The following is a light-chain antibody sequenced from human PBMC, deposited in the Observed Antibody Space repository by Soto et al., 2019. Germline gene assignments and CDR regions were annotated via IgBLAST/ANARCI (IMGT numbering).Light chain of an antibody. CDR1: QSVSSSY. CDR2: GAS. J-gene: IGKJ1*01. CDR3: QQYNNWSWT. V-gene: IGKV3-15*01. Sequence: EIVLTLSLGTLSLQPGERATLSCRASQSVSSSYLAWYQQKPCQAPRLLIYGASTRATGIPARFSGSGSGTEFTLTISSLQSEDFAVYYCQQYNNWSWTFGQGTKVDIK.